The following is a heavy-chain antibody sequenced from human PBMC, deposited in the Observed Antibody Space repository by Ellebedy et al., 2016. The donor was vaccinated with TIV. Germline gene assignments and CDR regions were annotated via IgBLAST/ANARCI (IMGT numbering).Heavy chain of an antibody. CDR1: GFTFSSYA. Sequence: GESLKISXAASGFTFSSYAMSWVRQAPGKGLEWVSAISGSGGSTYYADSVKGRFTISRDNSKNTLYLQMNSLRAEDTAVYYCAKDSEFLSDYWGQGTLVTVSS. CDR3: AKDSEFLSDY. J-gene: IGHJ4*02. V-gene: IGHV3-23*01. CDR2: ISGSGGST. D-gene: IGHD2/OR15-2a*01.